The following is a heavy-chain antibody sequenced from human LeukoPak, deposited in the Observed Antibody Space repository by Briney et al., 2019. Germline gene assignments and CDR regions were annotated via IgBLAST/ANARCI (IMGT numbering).Heavy chain of an antibody. Sequence: SETLSLTCTVSGGSVSNYYWSWIRQSPGKGLEWIGEIYHSGSTNYNPSLKSRVTISVDKSKNQFSLNLNSVSAADTALYYCATNGYYCIDNWGQGTLVTVSS. D-gene: IGHD3-3*01. CDR3: ATNGYYCIDN. CDR2: IYHSGST. J-gene: IGHJ4*02. CDR1: GGSVSNYY. V-gene: IGHV4-59*02.